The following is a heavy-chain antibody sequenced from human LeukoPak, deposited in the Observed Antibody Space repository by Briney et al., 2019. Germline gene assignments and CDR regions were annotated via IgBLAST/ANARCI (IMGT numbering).Heavy chain of an antibody. D-gene: IGHD3-10*01. V-gene: IGHV3-33*01. CDR2: IWYDGSNK. CDR3: ARCITMVRGVIGWFDP. J-gene: IGHJ5*02. Sequence: GGSLRLSCAASGFTFSSYGMHWVRQAPGKGLEWVAVIWYDGSNKYYADSVKGRFTISRDNAKNSLYLQMNSLRAEDTAVYYCARCITMVRGVIGWFDPWGQGTLVTVSS. CDR1: GFTFSSYG.